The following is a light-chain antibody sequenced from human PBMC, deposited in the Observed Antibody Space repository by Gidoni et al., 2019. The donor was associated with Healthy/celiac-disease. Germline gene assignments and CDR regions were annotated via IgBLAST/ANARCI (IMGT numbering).Light chain of an antibody. CDR1: SSDVGGYNY. CDR3: SSYAGSNNVV. J-gene: IGLJ2*01. V-gene: IGLV2-8*01. CDR2: EVS. Sequence: QSAPTHPPSASGSPAQSVTISCTGTSSDVGGYNYVSWYQQHPGRAPKLMIYEVSTRPSGVPDRFSGSKSGNTASLTVSGLQAEDEADYYCSSYAGSNNVVFGGGTKLTVL.